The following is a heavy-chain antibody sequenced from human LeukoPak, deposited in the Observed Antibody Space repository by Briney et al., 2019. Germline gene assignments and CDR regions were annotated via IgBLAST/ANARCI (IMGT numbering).Heavy chain of an antibody. CDR3: AREPRCSSCSHEY. CDR2: ISSSGSTI. J-gene: IGHJ4*02. Sequence: GGSLRLSCAASGFPFNDYYMTWIRQAPGKGLEWVSHISSSGSTIYYADSVKGRFTISRDNAKNSVFLQMNSLRAEDTAVYYCAREPRCSSCSHEYWGQGILVTVSS. D-gene: IGHD6-13*01. V-gene: IGHV3-11*04. CDR1: GFPFNDYY.